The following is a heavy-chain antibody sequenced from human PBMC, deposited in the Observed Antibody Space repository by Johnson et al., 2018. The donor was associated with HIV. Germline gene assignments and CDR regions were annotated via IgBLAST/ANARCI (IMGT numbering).Heavy chain of an antibody. CDR2: ISHDGSNE. J-gene: IGHJ3*02. V-gene: IGHV3-30-3*01. Sequence: QMLLVESGGGVVQPGRSLRLSCAASGFTFSSMHWDRQAPGKGLEWVAVISHDGSNEDYADSVKGRFTISRDNSKNTLYLQMNSLRAEDTAVYYCATSTASDAFDIWGQGTMVTVSS. D-gene: IGHD1-1*01. CDR3: ATSTASDAFDI. CDR1: GFTFSS.